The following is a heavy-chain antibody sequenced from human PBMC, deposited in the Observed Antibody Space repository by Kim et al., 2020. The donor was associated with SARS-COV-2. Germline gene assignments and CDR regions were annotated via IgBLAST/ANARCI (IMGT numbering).Heavy chain of an antibody. J-gene: IGHJ6*02. CDR2: ISGSGGST. CDR3: AKDHCSSTSCLYGMDV. Sequence: GGSLRLSCAASGFTFSSYAMSWVRQAPGKGLEWVSAISGSGGSTYYADSAKGRFTISRDNSKNTLYLQMNSLRAEYTAVYYCAKDHCSSTSCLYGMDVWGQGTTVTVSS. CDR1: GFTFSSYA. D-gene: IGHD2-2*01. V-gene: IGHV3-23*01.